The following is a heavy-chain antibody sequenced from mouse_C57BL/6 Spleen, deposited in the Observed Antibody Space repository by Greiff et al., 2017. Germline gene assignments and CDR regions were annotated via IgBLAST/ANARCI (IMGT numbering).Heavy chain of an antibody. V-gene: IGHV2-6-1*01. Sequence: QVQLQQSGPGLVAPSQSLSITCTVSGFSLTSYGVHWVRQPPGKGLEWLVVIWSDGSTTYNSALKSRLSISKDNSKSQVFLKMNSLQTDDTAMYYCARQPLDGFLWYFDVWGTGTTVTVSS. CDR3: ARQPLDGFLWYFDV. D-gene: IGHD2-3*01. CDR1: GFSLTSYG. J-gene: IGHJ1*03. CDR2: IWSDGST.